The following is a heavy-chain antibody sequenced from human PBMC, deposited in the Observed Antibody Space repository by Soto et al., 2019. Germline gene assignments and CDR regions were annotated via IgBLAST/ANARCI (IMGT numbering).Heavy chain of an antibody. CDR3: ASSHPTCARYQLLYDYYYGMDV. Sequence: GASVKVSCKASGGTFSSYAISWVRQAPGQGLEWMGGIIPIFGTANYAQKFQGRVTIAADESTSTAYLELRRLRSEDTAVYYCASSHPTCARYQLLYDYYYGMDVWGQGTRVTFSS. V-gene: IGHV1-69*13. D-gene: IGHD2-2*02. CDR2: IIPIFGTA. J-gene: IGHJ6*02. CDR1: GGTFSSYA.